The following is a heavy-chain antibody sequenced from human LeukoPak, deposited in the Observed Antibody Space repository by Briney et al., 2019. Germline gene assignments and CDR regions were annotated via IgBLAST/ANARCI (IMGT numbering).Heavy chain of an antibody. Sequence: PGGSLRLSCAASGFTFSSYAMSWVRQAPGKGLEWGSAISGSGGSTYYADSVKGRFTISRDNSKNTLYLQMNSLRAEDTAVYYCAKSLGIVVVTAILAFDIWGQGTMVTVSS. CDR1: GFTFSSYA. J-gene: IGHJ3*02. CDR2: ISGSGGST. CDR3: AKSLGIVVVTAILAFDI. D-gene: IGHD2-21*02. V-gene: IGHV3-23*01.